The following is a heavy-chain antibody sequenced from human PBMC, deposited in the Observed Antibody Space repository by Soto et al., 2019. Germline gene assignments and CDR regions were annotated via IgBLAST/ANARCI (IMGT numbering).Heavy chain of an antibody. Sequence: KKLLASVKVSCKASGYTFTSYDINWVRQATGQGLEWRGWMNPNSGNTGHAQKFQGRVTMTRNTSISTAYMELSSLRSEDTAVYYCARGQILTGYPSANWFDPWGQGTLVTVSS. CDR1: GYTFTSYD. J-gene: IGHJ5*02. D-gene: IGHD3-9*01. CDR3: ARGQILTGYPSANWFDP. CDR2: MNPNSGNT. V-gene: IGHV1-8*01.